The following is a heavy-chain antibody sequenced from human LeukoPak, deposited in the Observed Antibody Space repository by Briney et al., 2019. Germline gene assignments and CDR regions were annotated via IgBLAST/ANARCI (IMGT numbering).Heavy chain of an antibody. CDR1: GFTFSSYW. CDR2: IFPSGGEI. V-gene: IGHV3-21*04. CDR3: AREPYYDCSGYSPDY. D-gene: IGHD3-22*01. Sequence: PGGSLRLSCAASGFTFSSYWMHWVRQPPGKGLEWVSSIFPSGGEIHYADSVRGRFTISRDNSKSTLSLQMNSLRAEDTAIYYCAREPYYDCSGYSPDYWGQGTLVTVSS. J-gene: IGHJ4*02.